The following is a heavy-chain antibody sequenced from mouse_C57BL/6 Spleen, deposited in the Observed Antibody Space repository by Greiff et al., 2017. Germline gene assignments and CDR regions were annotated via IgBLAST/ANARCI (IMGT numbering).Heavy chain of an antibody. CDR1: GYSITSDY. V-gene: IGHV3-8*01. CDR2: ISYSGST. D-gene: IGHD1-1*01. J-gene: IGHJ3*01. CDR3: ARSYYGSSLFAY. Sequence: EVQLKESGPGLAKPSQTLSLTCSVTGYSITSDYWNLIRKFPGNKLEYMGYISYSGSTYYNPSLNSRISITRDTSKNQYYLQLNSVTTEDTDTYYWARSYYGSSLFAYWGQGTLVTVSA.